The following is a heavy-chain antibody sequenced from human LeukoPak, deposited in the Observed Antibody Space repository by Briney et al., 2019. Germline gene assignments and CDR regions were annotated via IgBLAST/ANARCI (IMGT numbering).Heavy chain of an antibody. Sequence: ASVKVSCKASGYTFTGYYLHWVRQAPGQGLEWMGWINPNSGGTKYAQNFQGRVTMTRDTSISTAYMELSRLRSDDTAVYYCARDMRITMVRGVISSFDIWGQGTMVTVSS. CDR2: INPNSGGT. D-gene: IGHD3-10*01. J-gene: IGHJ3*02. V-gene: IGHV1-2*02. CDR3: ARDMRITMVRGVISSFDI. CDR1: GYTFTGYY.